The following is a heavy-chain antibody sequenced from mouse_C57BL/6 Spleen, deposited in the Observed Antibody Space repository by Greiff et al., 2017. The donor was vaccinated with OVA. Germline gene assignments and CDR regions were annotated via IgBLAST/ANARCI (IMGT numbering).Heavy chain of an antibody. CDR3: ARKGVYGNYLAWFAY. D-gene: IGHD2-1*01. J-gene: IGHJ3*01. Sequence: VQLQQSGPELVKPGASVKISCKASGYTFTDYYMNWVKQSHGKSLEWIGDINPNNGGTSYNQKFKGKATLTVDKSSSTAYMELRSLTSEDSAVYYCARKGVYGNYLAWFAYWGQGTLVTVSA. CDR1: GYTFTDYY. CDR2: INPNNGGT. V-gene: IGHV1-26*01.